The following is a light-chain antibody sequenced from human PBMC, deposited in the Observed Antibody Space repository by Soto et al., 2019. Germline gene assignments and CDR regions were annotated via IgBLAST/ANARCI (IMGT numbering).Light chain of an antibody. CDR2: LGY. J-gene: IGKJ1*01. Sequence: DIVMTQSPVSLPFTPAEPSSISCRSSQSLLHSNGYTYFHWFLQKPGQSPQLLIYLGYNRAPGVPDRFSGTGSGTDFTLKISRVEAEDVGVYYCMQTLESRTFGQGTKVDIK. CDR1: QSLLHSNGYTY. V-gene: IGKV2-28*01. CDR3: MQTLESRT.